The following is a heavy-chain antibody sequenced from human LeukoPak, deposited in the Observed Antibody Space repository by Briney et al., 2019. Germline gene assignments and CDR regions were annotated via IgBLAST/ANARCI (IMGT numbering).Heavy chain of an antibody. D-gene: IGHD3-22*01. Sequence: GGSLRLSCAASGFTFSSYAMSWVRQAPGKGLELVSAISGSGGSTYYADSVKGRFTISRDNSKNTLYLQMNSLRAEDTVVYYCAKDHLDSSGYYPNWGQGTLVTVSS. J-gene: IGHJ4*02. CDR2: ISGSGGST. CDR3: AKDHLDSSGYYPN. V-gene: IGHV3-23*01. CDR1: GFTFSSYA.